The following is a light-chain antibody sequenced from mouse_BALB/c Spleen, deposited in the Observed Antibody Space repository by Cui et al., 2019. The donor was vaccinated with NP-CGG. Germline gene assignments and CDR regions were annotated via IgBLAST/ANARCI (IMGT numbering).Light chain of an antibody. CDR2: GTN. CDR1: TGAVTTSNY. CDR3: ALWYSNHWV. Sequence: QAVVTQESALTTSPGETVTLTCRSSTGAVTTSNYAHWVHAQPDHFFTGLRGGTNNRAPGVPARFSGSLIGDKAALTITGAQTEDEAIYFCALWYSNHWVFGGGTKLTVL. J-gene: IGLJ1*01. V-gene: IGLV1*01.